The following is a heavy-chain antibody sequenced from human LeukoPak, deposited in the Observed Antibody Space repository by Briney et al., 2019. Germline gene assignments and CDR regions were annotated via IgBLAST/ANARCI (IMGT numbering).Heavy chain of an antibody. CDR2: ISSFGDVI. J-gene: IGHJ4*02. D-gene: IGHD5/OR15-5a*01. Sequence: GGSLRLSCEVSGFTFTDYYMTWIRQAPGKTLEWISYISSFGDVISYADSVKGRFTVSRDNAKNSLSLQMNSLRAEDMAVYYCASSYAASTRYDYWGQGTLVSVSS. CDR3: ASSYAASTRYDY. V-gene: IGHV3-11*01. CDR1: GFTFTDYY.